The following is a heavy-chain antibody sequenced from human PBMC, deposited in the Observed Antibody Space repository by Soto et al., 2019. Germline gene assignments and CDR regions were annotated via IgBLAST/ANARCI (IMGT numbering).Heavy chain of an antibody. D-gene: IGHD3-22*01. CDR3: ARGPTLEGLSGYYYDSSGYFPDY. Sequence: PSETLSLTCTVSGGSISSGDYYWSWIRQPPGKGLEWIGYIYYSGSTYYNPSLKSRVTISVDTSKNQFSLKLSSVTAADTAVYYCARGPTLEGLSGYYYDSSGYFPDYWGQGTLVTVSS. CDR2: IYYSGST. J-gene: IGHJ4*02. CDR1: GGSISSGDYY. V-gene: IGHV4-30-4*01.